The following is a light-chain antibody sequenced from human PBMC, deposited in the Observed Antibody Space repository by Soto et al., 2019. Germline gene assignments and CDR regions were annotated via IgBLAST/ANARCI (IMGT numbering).Light chain of an antibody. CDR2: GVS. J-gene: IGLJ3*02. CDR1: SSDVGGYTY. CDR3: SSYTSSSTLV. V-gene: IGLV2-14*01. Sequence: QSALTQPASVSGSPGQSITISCTGTSSDVGGYTYVSWYQQHPGKAPKLMISGVSNRPSGVSNRFSGSKSGNTASLTISGLQAEDEADYYCSSYTSSSTLVFGGGTKLTVL.